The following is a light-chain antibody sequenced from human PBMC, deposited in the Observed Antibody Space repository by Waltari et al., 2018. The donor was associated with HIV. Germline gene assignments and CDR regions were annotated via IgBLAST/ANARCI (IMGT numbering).Light chain of an antibody. CDR1: QSISNY. J-gene: IGKJ4*01. CDR3: QQSQSTPLT. CDR2: AAS. V-gene: IGKV1-39*01. Sequence: DIQMTQSPSSLSASVGDRVTITCRASQSISNYLNWYQQKPGRAPNLLIYAASSLQSGVPSRFSGSGSGTDFTLTISSLQPEDSASYYCQQSQSTPLTFGGGTKVEI.